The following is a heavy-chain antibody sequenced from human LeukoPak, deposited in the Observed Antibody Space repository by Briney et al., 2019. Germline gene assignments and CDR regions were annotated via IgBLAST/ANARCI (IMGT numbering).Heavy chain of an antibody. J-gene: IGHJ4*02. Sequence: SQTLSLTCTVSGGSISSRSYYWSWIRQPAGKGLEWIGRIYTSGSTNYNPSLKSRVTISVDMSKNQFSLKLSSVTAADTAVYYCASHQSGGSSDDHWGQGTLVTVSS. D-gene: IGHD6-13*01. CDR2: IYTSGST. V-gene: IGHV4-61*02. CDR1: GGSISSRSYY. CDR3: ASHQSGGSSDDH.